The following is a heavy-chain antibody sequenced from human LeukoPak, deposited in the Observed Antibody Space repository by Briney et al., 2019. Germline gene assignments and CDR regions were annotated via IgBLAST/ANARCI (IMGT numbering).Heavy chain of an antibody. D-gene: IGHD5-24*01. V-gene: IGHV3-7*01. CDR3: ARPSPPGDGYNPSDQ. CDR1: GFTFSTYW. J-gene: IGHJ4*02. CDR2: IKQDGSEN. Sequence: GGSLRLSCAASGFTFSTYWMNWVRQAPGKGLEWVANIKQDGSENYYVDSVKGRFTISRDNSNSMVYLQMTSLRLEDTAVYYCARPSPPGDGYNPSDQWGQGSLVIVSS.